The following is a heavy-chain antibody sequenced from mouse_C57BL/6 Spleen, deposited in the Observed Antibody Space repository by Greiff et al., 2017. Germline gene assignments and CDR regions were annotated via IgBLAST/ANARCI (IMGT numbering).Heavy chain of an antibody. CDR2: IDPADGET. Sequence: EVQLQQSGAELVKPGASVKFSCTASGFNIKDYYMHWVKQRTEQGLEWIGRIDPADGETKYAPKFQGKATITADPSSNTAYLQLSSLTSEDTAVYYGASSGYYGSSYDWFAYWGQGTLVTVSA. D-gene: IGHD1-1*01. CDR1: GFNIKDYY. CDR3: ASSGYYGSSYDWFAY. V-gene: IGHV14-2*01. J-gene: IGHJ3*01.